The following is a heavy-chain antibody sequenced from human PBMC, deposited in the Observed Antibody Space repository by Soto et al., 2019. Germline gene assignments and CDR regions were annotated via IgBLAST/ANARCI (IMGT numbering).Heavy chain of an antibody. CDR2: IYYSGST. CDR3: ARVAPVTTWVDQ. V-gene: IGHV4-61*01. J-gene: IGHJ4*02. D-gene: IGHD4-17*01. CDR1: GGSLTSGSYY. Sequence: QVQLQESGPGLVKPSETLSLTCTVSGGSLTSGSYYWSWIRQPTGKGLEWIGNIYYSGSTNYNPSLNSRVTISVDTSKNQFSLKLSSVTDADTAVYYCARVAPVTTWVDQWGQGTLVTVSS.